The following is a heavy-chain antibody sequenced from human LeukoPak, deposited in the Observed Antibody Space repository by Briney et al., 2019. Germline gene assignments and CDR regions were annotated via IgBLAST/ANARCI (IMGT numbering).Heavy chain of an antibody. J-gene: IGHJ6*04. CDR2: ISSSSSYT. V-gene: IGHV3-11*06. CDR1: GFTFSDYY. CDR3: ARGGYCYYGMDV. D-gene: IGHD3-16*01. Sequence: NPGGSLRLSCAASGFTFSDYYMSWIRQAPGKGLEWVSYISSSSSYTNYADSVKGRFTISRDNAKNSLYLQMNSLRAEDTAVYYCARGGYCYYGMDVWGKGTTVTVSS.